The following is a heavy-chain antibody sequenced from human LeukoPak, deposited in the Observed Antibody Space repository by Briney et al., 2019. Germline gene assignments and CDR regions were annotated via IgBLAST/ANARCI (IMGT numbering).Heavy chain of an antibody. V-gene: IGHV3-7*02. J-gene: IGHJ4*02. CDR1: GFTFSSYW. Sequence: GGSLTLSCAASGFTFSSYWMSWVRQTPGKGLEWVANIKQDGSEKYYVDSLKGRFTISRDNSKNTLYLQMNSLRAEDTAVYYCARLRWRDFDYWGQGTLVTVSS. D-gene: IGHD2-21*01. CDR2: IKQDGSEK. CDR3: ARLRWRDFDY.